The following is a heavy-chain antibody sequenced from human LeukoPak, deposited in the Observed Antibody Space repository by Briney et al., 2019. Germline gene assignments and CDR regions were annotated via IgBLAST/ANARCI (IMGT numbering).Heavy chain of an antibody. V-gene: IGHV4/OR15-8*01. J-gene: IGHJ4*02. CDR1: GGSISSGIR. CDR2: IHHKGST. Sequence: SETLSLTCGVSGGSISSGIRWSWVRQPPGKGLEWIGEIHHKGSTKYSPSLKSRVTISVDQSKNQFSLKLNSVTAADTAVYYCTAQGGWYIDYWGQGTLVTVSS. CDR3: TAQGGWYIDY. D-gene: IGHD6-19*01.